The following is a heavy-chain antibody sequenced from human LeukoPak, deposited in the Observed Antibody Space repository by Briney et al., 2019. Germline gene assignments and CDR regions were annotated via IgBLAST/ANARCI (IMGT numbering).Heavy chain of an antibody. V-gene: IGHV4-39*07. D-gene: IGHD3-22*01. J-gene: IGHJ4*02. CDR2: IYHSGST. CDR3: ARASSALPDY. CDR1: GGSISSSSYY. Sequence: PSETLSLTCTVSGGSISSSSYYWGWIRQPPGKGLEWIGSIYHSGSTYYNPSLKSRVTISVDTSKNQFSLKLSSVTAADTAVYYCARASSALPDYWGQGTLVTVSS.